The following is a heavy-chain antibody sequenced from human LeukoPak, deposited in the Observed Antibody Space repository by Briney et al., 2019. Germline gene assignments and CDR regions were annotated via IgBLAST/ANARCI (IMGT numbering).Heavy chain of an antibody. D-gene: IGHD3-3*01. Sequence: ASVKVSCKASGYTFTSYYMHWVRQAPGQGLEWMGIINPSGGSTSYAQKFQDRVTMTRDTSTSTVYMELSSLRSEDTAVYYCARDLYYDFWSGYYRGRPAYYYYGMDVWGQGTTVTVSS. J-gene: IGHJ6*02. CDR1: GYTFTSYY. CDR2: INPSGGST. V-gene: IGHV1-46*01. CDR3: ARDLYYDFWSGYYRGRPAYYYYGMDV.